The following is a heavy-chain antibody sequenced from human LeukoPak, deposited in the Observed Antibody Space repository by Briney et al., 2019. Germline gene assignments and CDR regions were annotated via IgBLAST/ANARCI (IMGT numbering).Heavy chain of an antibody. J-gene: IGHJ3*02. D-gene: IGHD6-13*01. V-gene: IGHV4-59*01. CDR1: GVSISSYY. CDR3: ARDLPGTHAFDI. Sequence: SETLSLTCTVSGVSISSYYWSWIRQPPGKGLEWIGYIYCSGSTNYNPSLKSRVTISVDTSKNQFSLKLSSVTAADTAVYYCARDLPGTHAFDIWGQGTMVTVSS. CDR2: IYCSGST.